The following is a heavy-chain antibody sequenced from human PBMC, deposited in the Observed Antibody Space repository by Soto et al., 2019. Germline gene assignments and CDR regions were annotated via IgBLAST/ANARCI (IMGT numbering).Heavy chain of an antibody. CDR1: GFTFSNAW. V-gene: IGHV3-53*01. CDR2: IYSGGST. D-gene: IGHD3-22*01. J-gene: IGHJ6*02. Sequence: GGSLRLSCAASGFTFSNAWMSWVRQAPGKGLEWASVIYSGGSTYYADSVKGRFTISRDNSKNTLYLQMNSLRAEDTAVYYCAREKGYYYDSNHYYYYYGMDVWGQGTTVTVSS. CDR3: AREKGYYYDSNHYYYYYGMDV.